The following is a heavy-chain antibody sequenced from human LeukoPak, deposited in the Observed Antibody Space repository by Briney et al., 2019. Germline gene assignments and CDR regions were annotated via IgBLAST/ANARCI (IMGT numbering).Heavy chain of an antibody. D-gene: IGHD4-23*01. CDR2: INPNSGGT. CDR3: ASVDYGGNYYYYGMDV. CDR1: GYTFTVYY. J-gene: IGHJ6*02. V-gene: IGHV1-2*02. Sequence: ASVKVSSKASGYTFTVYYMHWVRQAPGQGLEWMGWINPNSGGTNYAQKFQGRVTMTRDTSISTAYMELSRLRSDDTAVYYCASVDYGGNYYYYGMDVWGQGTTVTVSS.